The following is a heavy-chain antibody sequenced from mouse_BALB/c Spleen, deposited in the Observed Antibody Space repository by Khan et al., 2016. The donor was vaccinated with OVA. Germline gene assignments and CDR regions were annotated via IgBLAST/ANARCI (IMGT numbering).Heavy chain of an antibody. V-gene: IGHV5-6*01. D-gene: IGHD1-3*01. J-gene: IGHJ3*01. CDR3: ASHLTCWFAY. Sequence: EVQLVESGGDLVKPGGSLKLSCAASGFRFSSYSMSWVRQTPDKRLEWVATISSGGDYTYYPDIVKGRFTISRDNAKHTLYLQMSSLTSEDTAIYCCASHLTCWFAYWGQGTLVTVSA. CDR2: ISSGGDYT. CDR1: GFRFSSYS.